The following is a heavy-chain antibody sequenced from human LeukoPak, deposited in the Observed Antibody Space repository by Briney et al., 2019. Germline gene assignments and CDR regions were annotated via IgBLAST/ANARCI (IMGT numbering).Heavy chain of an antibody. CDR3: ARQVVVVTAAYFYFEY. D-gene: IGHD2-21*02. Sequence: EASVKVSCKASGYTFTDYYIHWVRQAPGQGLEWMGYINPNSGDSNSAQKFQGRVAMTGDTSISTAYMELSSLRSDDPAVYYCARQVVVVTAAYFYFEYWGQGTLVTVSS. J-gene: IGHJ4*02. V-gene: IGHV1-2*02. CDR2: INPNSGDS. CDR1: GYTFTDYY.